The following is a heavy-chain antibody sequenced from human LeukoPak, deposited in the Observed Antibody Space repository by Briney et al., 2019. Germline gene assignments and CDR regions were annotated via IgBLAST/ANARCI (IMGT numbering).Heavy chain of an antibody. V-gene: IGHV3-64*01. J-gene: IGHJ3*02. Sequence: GGSLRLSCAASRFTFSSYAMHWVRQAPGKGLEYVSGISSNGDSTYYANSVKGRFTISRDNSKNTLYLQMGSLRAEDTAVYYCAKDRSQQLVRGGDTFDIWGQGTMVTVSS. CDR3: AKDRSQQLVRGGDTFDI. CDR2: ISSNGDST. D-gene: IGHD6-13*01. CDR1: RFTFSSYA.